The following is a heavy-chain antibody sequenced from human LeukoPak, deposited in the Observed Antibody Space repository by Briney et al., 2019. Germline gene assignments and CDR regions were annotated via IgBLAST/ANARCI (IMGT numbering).Heavy chain of an antibody. CDR3: ARGASSSVYGY. J-gene: IGHJ4*02. V-gene: IGHV3-7*01. CDR1: GFTFSSYW. Sequence: PGGSLRLSCAASGFTFSSYWMSWVRQTPGKGLEGVANIKQDGSEKYYVDSVKGRFTISRDNAKNSLYLQMNSLRAEDTAVYYCARGASSSVYGYWGQGTLVTVSS. D-gene: IGHD3-22*01. CDR2: IKQDGSEK.